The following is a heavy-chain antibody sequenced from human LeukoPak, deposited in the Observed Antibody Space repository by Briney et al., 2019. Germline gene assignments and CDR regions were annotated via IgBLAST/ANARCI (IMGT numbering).Heavy chain of an antibody. J-gene: IGHJ4*02. CDR3: ARVSIAAAGTHDY. D-gene: IGHD6-13*01. Sequence: ASVKVSCKASGGTFSSYAISWVRQAPGQGLEWTGRIIPILGIANYAQKFQGRVTITADKSTSTAYMELSSLRSEDTAVYYCARVSIAAAGTHDYWGQGTLVTVSS. CDR2: IIPILGIA. V-gene: IGHV1-69*04. CDR1: GGTFSSYA.